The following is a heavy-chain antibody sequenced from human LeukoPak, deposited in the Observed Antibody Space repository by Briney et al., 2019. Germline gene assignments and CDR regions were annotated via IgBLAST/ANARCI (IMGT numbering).Heavy chain of an antibody. CDR1: GDSISSFF. CDR3: TGYNYGYFDY. D-gene: IGHD5-18*01. V-gene: IGHV4-4*07. CDR2: IYTSGNT. Sequence: SETLSLPCTVSGDSISSFFWYWLRQPAGKGLEWIGRIYTSGNTNYNPSLKSRVTMSVDTSKNQFSLKLSSVTAADTAVYYCTGYNYGYFDYWAREPWSPSPQ. J-gene: IGHJ4*02.